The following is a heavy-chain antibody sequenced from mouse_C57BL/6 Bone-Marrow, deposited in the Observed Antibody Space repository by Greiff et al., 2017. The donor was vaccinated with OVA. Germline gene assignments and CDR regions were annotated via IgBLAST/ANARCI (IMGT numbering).Heavy chain of an antibody. CDR1: GFNIKDDY. V-gene: IGHV14-4*01. J-gene: IGHJ2*01. Sequence: EVQLMESGAELVRPGASVKLSCTASGFNIKDDYMHWVKQRPEQGLEWIGWIDPENGDTEYASKFQGKATITADTSSNTAYLQLSSLTSEDTAVYYCTLYYFDYWGQGTTLTVSS. CDR3: TLYYFDY. CDR2: IDPENGDT.